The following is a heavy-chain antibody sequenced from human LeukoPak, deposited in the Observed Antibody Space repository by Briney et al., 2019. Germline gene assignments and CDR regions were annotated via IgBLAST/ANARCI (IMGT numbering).Heavy chain of an antibody. J-gene: IGHJ3*02. CDR1: GGSFSGYY. V-gene: IGHV4-34*01. CDR2: INHSGST. Sequence: PSETLSLTCAVYGGSFSGYYWSWIRQPPGKGLEWIGEINHSGSTNYNPSLKSRVTISVDTSKNQFSLKLSSVTAADTAVYYCARDQDAFDIWDQGTMVTVSS. CDR3: ARDQDAFDI.